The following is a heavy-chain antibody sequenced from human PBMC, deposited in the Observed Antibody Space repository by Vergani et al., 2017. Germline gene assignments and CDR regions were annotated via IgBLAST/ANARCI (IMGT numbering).Heavy chain of an antibody. CDR2: IYSGGST. J-gene: IGHJ4*02. D-gene: IGHD5-12*01. CDR3: TKGSRGYTGYFFDY. V-gene: IGHV3-66*01. CDR1: GFTVSSNY. Sequence: EVQLVESGGGLVQPGGSLRLSCAASGFTVSSNYMSWVRQAPGKGLEWVSVIYSGGSTYYADSVKGRFIISRDNSKNTLHLQMNSLRADDTAVYYCTKGSRGYTGYFFDYWGQGTLATVSS.